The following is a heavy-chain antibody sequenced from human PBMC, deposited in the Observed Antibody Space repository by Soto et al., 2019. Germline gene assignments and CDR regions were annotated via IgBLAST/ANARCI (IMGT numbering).Heavy chain of an antibody. J-gene: IGHJ4*02. Sequence: LSLTCTVSGGSISSGGYYWSWIRQHPGKGLEWIGYIYYSGSTYYNPSLKSRVTISVDTSKNQFSLKLSSVTAADTAVYYCARAGYYYDSSGYYYYVYFDYWGQGTLVTVSS. V-gene: IGHV4-31*03. CDR3: ARAGYYYDSSGYYYYVYFDY. CDR1: GGSISSGGYY. D-gene: IGHD3-22*01. CDR2: IYYSGST.